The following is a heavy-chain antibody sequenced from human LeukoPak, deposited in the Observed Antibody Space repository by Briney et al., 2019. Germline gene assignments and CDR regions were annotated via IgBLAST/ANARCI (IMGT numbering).Heavy chain of an antibody. Sequence: GGSLRLSCAASGFTFSSYEMNWVRQAPGKGLEWVSYISNSGSTIYYADSVKGRFTISRDNAKNSLYLQMNSLRAEDTAVYYCASTGWDYYDILTGYYNDYWGQGTLVTVSS. D-gene: IGHD3-9*01. CDR3: ASTGWDYYDILTGYYNDY. CDR1: GFTFSSYE. CDR2: ISNSGSTI. V-gene: IGHV3-48*03. J-gene: IGHJ4*02.